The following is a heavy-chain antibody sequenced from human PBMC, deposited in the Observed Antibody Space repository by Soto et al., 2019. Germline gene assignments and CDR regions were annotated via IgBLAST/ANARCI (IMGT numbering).Heavy chain of an antibody. CDR1: GFTFSSYA. D-gene: IGHD3-22*01. V-gene: IGHV3-23*01. J-gene: IGHJ4*02. Sequence: EVQLLESGGGLVQPGGSLRLSCAASGFTFSSYAMSWVRQAPGKGLEWVSTISGSGGTTYYADSVKGRFTISRDNSKNTLYLQINSLRVEDTAVYYCAKDRYDSSGYFFNDYWGQGTLVTVSS. CDR3: AKDRYDSSGYFFNDY. CDR2: ISGSGGTT.